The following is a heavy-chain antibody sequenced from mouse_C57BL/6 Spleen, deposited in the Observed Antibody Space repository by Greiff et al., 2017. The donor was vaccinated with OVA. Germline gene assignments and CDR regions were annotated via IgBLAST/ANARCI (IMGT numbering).Heavy chain of an antibody. CDR2: ISYAGSN. D-gene: IGHD4-1*01. Sequence: EVKLQESGPGLVKPSQSLSLTCSVTGYSITSGYYWNWIRQFLGNKLEWMGYISYAGSNNYNPSLKNQISITRDTSKNQFLLKLDAVATEDTATYYCARDELGQFGCWGQGATLSVSS. V-gene: IGHV3-6*01. J-gene: IGHJ2*01. CDR1: GYSITSGYY. CDR3: ARDELGQFGC.